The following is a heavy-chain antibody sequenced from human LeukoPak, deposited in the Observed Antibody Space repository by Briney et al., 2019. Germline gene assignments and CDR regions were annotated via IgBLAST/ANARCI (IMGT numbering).Heavy chain of an antibody. D-gene: IGHD6-19*01. Sequence: ASVKVSCKASGGTFYSYAISWVRQAPGQGLEWMGGIIPIFGTANYAQKFQGRVTITADESTSTAYMELSSLRSEDTAVYYCASDSSGWYQKIYYYYGMDVWGQGTTVTVSS. CDR1: GGTFYSYA. CDR3: ASDSSGWYQKIYYYYGMDV. J-gene: IGHJ6*02. CDR2: IIPIFGTA. V-gene: IGHV1-69*13.